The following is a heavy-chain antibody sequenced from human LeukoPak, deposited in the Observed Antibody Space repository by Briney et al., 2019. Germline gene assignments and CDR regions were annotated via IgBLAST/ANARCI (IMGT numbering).Heavy chain of an antibody. CDR1: GGSFSGYY. Sequence: SETLSLTCAVYGGSFSGYYWSWIRQPPGKGLEWIGEINHSGSTNYNPSLKSRVTISVDTSKNQFSLKLSSVTAADTAVYYCARAQKGRSGVVPVARNYYSGMDVWGQGTTVTVSS. CDR2: INHSGST. V-gene: IGHV4-34*01. D-gene: IGHD2-2*01. J-gene: IGHJ6*02. CDR3: ARAQKGRSGVVPVARNYYSGMDV.